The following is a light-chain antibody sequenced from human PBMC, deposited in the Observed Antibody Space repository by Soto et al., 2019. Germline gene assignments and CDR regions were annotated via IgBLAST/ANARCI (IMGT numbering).Light chain of an antibody. J-gene: IGKJ1*01. CDR2: AAS. Sequence: DVQMTQSPSSLSASVGDRVTITCRASQGIANYLAWYQHKPGKVPNLLIYAASTLKAGIPSRFSGSGAGTDFTLTISSLQPEDFATYYCQKYDSAPRTFGQGTKVDIK. CDR1: QGIANY. V-gene: IGKV1-27*01. CDR3: QKYDSAPRT.